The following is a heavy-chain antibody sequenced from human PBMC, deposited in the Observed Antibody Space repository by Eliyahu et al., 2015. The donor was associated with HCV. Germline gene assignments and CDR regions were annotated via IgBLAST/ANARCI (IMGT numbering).Heavy chain of an antibody. CDR2: ISYRWGP. V-gene: IGHV4-39*01. J-gene: IGHJ4*02. D-gene: IGHD4-17*01. Sequence: QLQLQESGPGLVKPSETLSLTCTVSGGSISSSSYFWGWIRQPPGKGLEWIGSISYRWGPHHNPSLKSRVTKSVDPSKNQFSLKLSSVAAADTAVYYCARGLRYVTTVTSFYFDYWGQGTLVTVSS. CDR3: ARGLRYVTTVTSFYFDY. CDR1: GGSISSSSYF.